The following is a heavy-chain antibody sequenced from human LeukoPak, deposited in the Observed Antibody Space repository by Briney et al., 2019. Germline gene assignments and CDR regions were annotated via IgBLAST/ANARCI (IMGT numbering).Heavy chain of an antibody. D-gene: IGHD1-14*01. V-gene: IGHV3-53*01. J-gene: IGHJ6*03. CDR3: ARSGVHYYYYYMDV. Sequence: GGSLRLSCADSGFTVSSNYMSWVRQAPGKGLEWVSVIYSGGSTYYADSVKGRFTISRDNSKNTLYLQMNSLRAEDTAVYYCARSGVHYYYYYMDVWGKGTTVTISS. CDR2: IYSGGST. CDR1: GFTVSSNY.